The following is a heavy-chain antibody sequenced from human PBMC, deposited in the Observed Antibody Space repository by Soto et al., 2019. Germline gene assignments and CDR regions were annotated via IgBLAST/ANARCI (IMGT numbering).Heavy chain of an antibody. CDR3: ARSLLRTDSGRRSLNWFDP. J-gene: IGHJ5*02. CDR2: IYPGDSDT. D-gene: IGHD3-10*01. V-gene: IGHV5-51*01. Sequence: PGESLKISCKGSGYSFTSYWIAWVRQMPEKGLEWMGIIYPGDSDTNYNPSLKSRVTISVDTSKNQFSLKLSSVTAADTAVYYCARSLLRTDSGRRSLNWFDPWGQGALVTVSS. CDR1: GYSFTSYW.